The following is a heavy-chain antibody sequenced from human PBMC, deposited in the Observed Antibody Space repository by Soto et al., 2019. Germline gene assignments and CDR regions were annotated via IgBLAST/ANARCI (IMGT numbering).Heavy chain of an antibody. V-gene: IGHV4-59*01. J-gene: IGHJ3*02. CDR2: IYYSGST. Sequence: SETLSLTCTVSGGSISSYYWSWIRQPPGKGLEWIGYIYYSGSTNYNPSLKSRVTISVDTSKNQFSLKLSSVTAADTAVYYCAREDPLAYCGGDCHNDDAFDIWGQGTMVT. CDR3: AREDPLAYCGGDCHNDDAFDI. CDR1: GGSISSYY. D-gene: IGHD2-21*02.